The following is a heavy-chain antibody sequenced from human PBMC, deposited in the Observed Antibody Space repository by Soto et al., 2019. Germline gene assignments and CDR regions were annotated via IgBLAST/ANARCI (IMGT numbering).Heavy chain of an antibody. CDR2: ISYDGSNK. D-gene: IGHD2-15*01. CDR1: GFTFSSYA. CDR3: ARDVDPGFDY. V-gene: IGHV3-30-3*01. Sequence: GGSLRLSCAASGFTFSSYAMHWVRQAPDKGLEWVAVISYDGSNKYYADSVKGRFTISRDNSKNTLYLQMNSLIAEDTAVYYCARDVDPGFDYWGQGTLVTVS. J-gene: IGHJ4*02.